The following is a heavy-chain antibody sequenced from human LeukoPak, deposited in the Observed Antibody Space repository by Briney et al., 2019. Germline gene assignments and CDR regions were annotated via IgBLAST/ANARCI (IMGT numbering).Heavy chain of an antibody. CDR2: ISYEGGTQ. Sequence: GGSLRLSCAASGVTLSPYGMHWVRQAPGKGLEWVAVISYEGGTQHYADSVKGRFIISRDNPRNTLYLQMNILRTEDTAVYYCARGDGYGLFDYWGQGTLVTVSS. CDR3: ARGDGYGLFDY. D-gene: IGHD5-12*01. V-gene: IGHV3-30*03. CDR1: GVTLSPYG. J-gene: IGHJ4*02.